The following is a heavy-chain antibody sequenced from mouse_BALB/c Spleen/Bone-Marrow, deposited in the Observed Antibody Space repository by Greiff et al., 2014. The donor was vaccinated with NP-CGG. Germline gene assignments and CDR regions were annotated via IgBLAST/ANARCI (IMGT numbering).Heavy chain of an antibody. Sequence: EVQLQQSGAELVKPGASVKLSCTASGFNIEDTYMHWVKQRPEQGLEWIGRIGPANGNTKYDPKFQGKATITADTSSNTAYLQLSSLTSEDTAVYYCARYSYGSRGYYFDYWGQGTTLTVSS. V-gene: IGHV14-3*02. CDR3: ARYSYGSRGYYFDY. D-gene: IGHD1-1*01. CDR1: GFNIEDTY. CDR2: IGPANGNT. J-gene: IGHJ2*01.